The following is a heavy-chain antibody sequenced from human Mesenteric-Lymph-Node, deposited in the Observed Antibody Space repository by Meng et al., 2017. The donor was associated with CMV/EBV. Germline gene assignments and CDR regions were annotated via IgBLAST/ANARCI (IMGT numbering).Heavy chain of an antibody. J-gene: IGHJ6*02. Sequence: GESLKISCAASGSTVSSHYMNWVRQAPGKGLEWVSTIDSDGNTYYADSVKGRFTISRDNSKNTLYLQMNSLRAEDTAVYYCAKAGPTQQGYCSSTSCGGFYYYGMDVWGQGTTVTVSS. V-gene: IGHV3-53*01. D-gene: IGHD2-2*01. CDR2: IDSDGNT. CDR3: AKAGPTQQGYCSSTSCGGFYYYGMDV. CDR1: GSTVSSHY.